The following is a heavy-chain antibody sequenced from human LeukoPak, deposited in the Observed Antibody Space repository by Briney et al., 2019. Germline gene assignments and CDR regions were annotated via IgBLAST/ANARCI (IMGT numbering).Heavy chain of an antibody. CDR1: GYSISSGYY. V-gene: IGHV4-38-2*02. D-gene: IGHD6-19*01. Sequence: SETLSLTCTVSGYSISSGYYWGWIRQPPGKGLEWIGSIYHSGSTYYNPSLKSRVTISVDTSKNQFSLKLSSVTAADTAVYYCARSSTEYSSGWYRGAFDIWGQGTMVTVSS. J-gene: IGHJ3*02. CDR3: ARSSTEYSSGWYRGAFDI. CDR2: IYHSGST.